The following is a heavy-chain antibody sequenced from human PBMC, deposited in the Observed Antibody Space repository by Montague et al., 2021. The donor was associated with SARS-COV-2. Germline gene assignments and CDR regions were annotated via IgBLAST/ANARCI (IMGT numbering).Heavy chain of an antibody. D-gene: IGHD1-1*01. J-gene: IGHJ6*02. Sequence: CAISGDSVCSNSATWNWVRQSPSRGPEWLGRTYYRSKWYNDYAVSVRGRVTINPDTSKNQFSLQLNSVTPEDTAIYYCTSGREGNYNVMDVWGQGTTVTVSS. CDR3: TSGREGNYNVMDV. V-gene: IGHV6-1*01. CDR1: GDSVCSNSAT. CDR2: TYYRSKWYN.